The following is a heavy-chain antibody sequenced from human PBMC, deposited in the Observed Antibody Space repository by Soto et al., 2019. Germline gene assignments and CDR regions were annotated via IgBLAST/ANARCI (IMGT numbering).Heavy chain of an antibody. Sequence: GGSLRLSCAASGFTFSDYYMSWIRQAPGKGLEWVSYISSSGSTIYYADSVKGRFTISGDNSKNMLYLQMNSLRAEDTAVYYCAKDHQQFDPWGQGTLVTVSS. CDR3: AKDHQQFDP. V-gene: IGHV3-11*01. D-gene: IGHD6-13*01. CDR1: GFTFSDYY. J-gene: IGHJ5*02. CDR2: ISSSGSTI.